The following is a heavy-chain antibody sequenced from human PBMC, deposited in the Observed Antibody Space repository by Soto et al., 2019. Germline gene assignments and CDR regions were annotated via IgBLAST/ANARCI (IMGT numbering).Heavy chain of an antibody. D-gene: IGHD5-12*01. J-gene: IGHJ4*02. CDR2: IIPIFGTT. CDR3: ARDLGSGYDPGDY. V-gene: IGHV1-69*14. CDR1: GDSVSGYY. Sequence: QVQLVQSGAEVKKPGSSVKVSCKTSGDSVSGYYISWVRQAPGQGLEWMGGIIPIFGTTNYAQRFHGRVTITADKSTSTVYMELYSLKSEDTAVYYCARDLGSGYDPGDYWGQATLVTVSS.